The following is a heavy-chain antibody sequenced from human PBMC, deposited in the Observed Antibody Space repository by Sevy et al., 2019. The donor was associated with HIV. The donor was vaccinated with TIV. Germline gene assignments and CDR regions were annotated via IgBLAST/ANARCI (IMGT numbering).Heavy chain of an antibody. V-gene: IGHV6-1*01. J-gene: IGHJ6*02. CDR3: ARTLGDIVVVPAAHYYYYYGMDV. CDR1: GDSVSSNSAA. Sequence: SQTLSRTCAISGDSVSSNSAAWNWIRQSPSRGLEWLGRTYYRSKWYNDYAVSVKSRITINPDTSKTQFSLQLNPVTPEDTAVYYCARTLGDIVVVPAAHYYYYYGMDVWGQGTTVTVSS. D-gene: IGHD2-2*01. CDR2: TYYRSKWYN.